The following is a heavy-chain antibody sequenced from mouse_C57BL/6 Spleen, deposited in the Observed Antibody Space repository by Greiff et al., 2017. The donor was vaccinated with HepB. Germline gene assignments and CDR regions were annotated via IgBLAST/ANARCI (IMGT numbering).Heavy chain of an antibody. CDR3: ARELGLYFDY. CDR2: IDPSDSYT. CDR1: GYTFTSYW. J-gene: IGHJ2*01. V-gene: IGHV1-69*01. Sequence: VQLQQPGAELVMPGASVKLSCKASGYTFTSYWMHWVKQRPGQGLEWIGEIDPSDSYTNYNQKFKGKSTLTVDKSSSTAYMQLSSLTSEDSAVYYCARELGLYFDYWGQGTTLTVSS. D-gene: IGHD4-1*01.